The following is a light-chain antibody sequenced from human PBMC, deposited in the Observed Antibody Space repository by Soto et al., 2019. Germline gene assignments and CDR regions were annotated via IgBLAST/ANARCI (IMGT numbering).Light chain of an antibody. J-gene: IGKJ5*01. CDR2: GAS. Sequence: EIVMTQSPATLSVSPGGRATLSCRASQSVSSSYLAWYQQKPGQAPGLLIYGASTRATGIPARFSGSGSGTEFTLTVSSLQSEDFAVYYCQQYNNWPPITCGQGTRLEIK. CDR1: QSVSSSY. CDR3: QQYNNWPPIT. V-gene: IGKV3-15*01.